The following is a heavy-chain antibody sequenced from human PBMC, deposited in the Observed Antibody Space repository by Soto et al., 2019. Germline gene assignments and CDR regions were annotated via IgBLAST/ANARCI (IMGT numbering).Heavy chain of an antibody. CDR1: GFSFSSFG. V-gene: IGHV3-30*03. D-gene: IGHD2-15*01. Sequence: HPGGSLRLSCAASGFSFSSFGMHWVRQAPGKGLEWVAGLSFDGITKHYADSVKGRFSITRDNSKNTLFLQLNSLRGDDTAVYYCAREGYCSGGGCSGGMDVWGQGTTVTVSS. CDR3: AREGYCSGGGCSGGMDV. J-gene: IGHJ6*02. CDR2: LSFDGITK.